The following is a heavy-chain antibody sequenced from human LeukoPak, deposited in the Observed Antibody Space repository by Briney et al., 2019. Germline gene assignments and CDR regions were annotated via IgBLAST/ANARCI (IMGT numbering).Heavy chain of an antibody. V-gene: IGHV1-18*01. D-gene: IGHD3-16*01. Sequence: GASVKVSCKASGYTFTSYGISWVRQAPGQGLEWMGWISAYNGNTNYAQKLQGRVTMTTDTSTSTAYMELRSLRSDDTAVYYCARAPPSRFLGGVPIKEVGSPYYMDVWGKGTTVTVS. CDR1: GYTFTSYG. CDR2: ISAYNGNT. J-gene: IGHJ6*03. CDR3: ARAPPSRFLGGVPIKEVGSPYYMDV.